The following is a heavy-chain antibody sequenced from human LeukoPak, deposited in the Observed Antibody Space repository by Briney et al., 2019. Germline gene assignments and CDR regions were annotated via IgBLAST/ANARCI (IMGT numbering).Heavy chain of an antibody. Sequence: GGSLRLSCAASGFTFSSYSMSWVRQAPGKGLERVSYISSSSSTIYYADSVKGRFTISRDNAKNSLYLQMNSLRAEDTAVYYCARGWYYDSSGDACDIWGQGTMVTVSS. CDR1: GFTFSSYS. CDR2: ISSSSSTI. V-gene: IGHV3-48*01. D-gene: IGHD3-22*01. J-gene: IGHJ3*02. CDR3: ARGWYYDSSGDACDI.